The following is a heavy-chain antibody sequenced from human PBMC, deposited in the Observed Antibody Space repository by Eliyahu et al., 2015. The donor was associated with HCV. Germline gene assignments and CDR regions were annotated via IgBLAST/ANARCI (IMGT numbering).Heavy chain of an antibody. CDR3: ARVDYGGNSFDY. CDR1: GDTFNSYA. CDR2: IIPLLGIT. D-gene: IGHD4-23*01. V-gene: IGHV1-69*04. J-gene: IGHJ4*02. Sequence: SGDTFNSYAISWVRQAPGQGLEWMGRIIPLLGITNYARKFLGRVTITADKPTSTAYMELSSLRSEDTAVYYCARVDYGGNSFDYWGQGTLVTVSS.